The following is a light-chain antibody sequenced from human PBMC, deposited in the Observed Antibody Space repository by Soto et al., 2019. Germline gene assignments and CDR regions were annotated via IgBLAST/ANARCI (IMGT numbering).Light chain of an antibody. V-gene: IGLV2-14*01. J-gene: IGLJ1*01. CDR1: SRDVGGYNS. CDR2: EVT. Sequence: QSALAQPASVSGSPGQSITISCTGTSRDVGGYNSVSWYQQHPGKAPKLMIYEVTNRPSGVSNRFSGSKSGNTASLTISGLQAEDEADYYCSSYTSGSALDVFGTGTKVTVL. CDR3: SSYTSGSALDV.